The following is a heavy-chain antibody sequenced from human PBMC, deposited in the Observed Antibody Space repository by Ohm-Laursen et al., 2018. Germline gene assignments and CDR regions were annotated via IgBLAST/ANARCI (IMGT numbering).Heavy chain of an antibody. D-gene: IGHD2-2*01. V-gene: IGHV1-46*04. Sequence: GASVKVSCKASGYTFTNYYIHWVRQAPGQGLEWMAIINPTSGSTSYAQKLQGRVAMTRDTSTSTVYMELSSLSSEDTAVYYCARGDSTVVDPAALHNWFDPWGQGTLVTVSS. J-gene: IGHJ5*02. CDR1: GYTFTNYY. CDR3: ARGDSTVVDPAALHNWFDP. CDR2: INPTSGST.